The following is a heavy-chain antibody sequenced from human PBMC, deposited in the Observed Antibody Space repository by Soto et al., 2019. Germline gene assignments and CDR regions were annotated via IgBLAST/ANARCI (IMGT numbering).Heavy chain of an antibody. CDR3: ARGRNYYDSVIGFDY. Sequence: LSLTCAVSGYSISSGYYWGWIRQPPGKGLEWIGSIYHSGSTYYNPSLKSRVTISVDTSKNQFSLKLSSVTAADTAVYYCARGRNYYDSVIGFDYWGQGTLVTVSS. CDR2: IYHSGST. J-gene: IGHJ4*02. D-gene: IGHD3-22*01. V-gene: IGHV4-38-2*01. CDR1: GYSISSGYY.